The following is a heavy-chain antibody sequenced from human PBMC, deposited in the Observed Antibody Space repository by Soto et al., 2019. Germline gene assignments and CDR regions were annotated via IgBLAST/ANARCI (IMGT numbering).Heavy chain of an antibody. J-gene: IGHJ3*02. CDR1: GFSLSTSGVG. CDR2: IYWYDDK. V-gene: IGHV2-5*01. CDR3: AHRRLDSSGLCNHGAFDI. D-gene: IGHD3-22*01. Sequence: QITLKESGPTLVHPTQPLTLTCTFSGFSLSTSGVGVGWIRQPPGKALEWLALIYWYDDKRYSPSLKSRLTIAKDTTKNHVVLIMTNMDPVDTSTYYWAHRRLDSSGLCNHGAFDIWGQGTMVAVSS.